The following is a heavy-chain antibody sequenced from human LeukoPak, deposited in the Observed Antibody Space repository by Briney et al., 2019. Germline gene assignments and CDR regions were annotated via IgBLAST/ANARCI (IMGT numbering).Heavy chain of an antibody. D-gene: IGHD6-6*01. Sequence: KVSCKASGYTFTNYYMHWVRQAPGQGLEWMGIINPSGGSTSHTQKFQGRVTLTRDTSTSTVYMELSSLRSEDTAVYYCALAARYYYYTMDVWGQGTTVTVSS. CDR2: INPSGGST. CDR1: GYTFTNYY. CDR3: ALAARYYYYTMDV. J-gene: IGHJ6*02. V-gene: IGHV1-46*01.